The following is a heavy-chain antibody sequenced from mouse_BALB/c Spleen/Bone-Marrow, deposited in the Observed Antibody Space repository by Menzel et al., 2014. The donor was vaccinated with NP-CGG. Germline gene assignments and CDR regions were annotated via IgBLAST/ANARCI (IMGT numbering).Heavy chain of an antibody. CDR1: GFSLTSYG. V-gene: IGHV2-9*02. CDR3: AREGSTMITTPFAY. J-gene: IGHJ3*01. D-gene: IGHD2-4*01. CDR2: IWAGGST. Sequence: QVQLQQSGPGLVAPSQSLSITCTVSGFSLTSYGVHWVRQPPGKGLEWLGVIWAGGSTNYNSAPMSRLSISKDNSKSQVFLKMNSLQTDDTAMYYCAREGSTMITTPFAYWGQGTLVTVSA.